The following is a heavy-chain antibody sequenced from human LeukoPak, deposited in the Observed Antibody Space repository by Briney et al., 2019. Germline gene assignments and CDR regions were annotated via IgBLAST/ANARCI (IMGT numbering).Heavy chain of an antibody. CDR1: GGSISSYY. J-gene: IGHJ5*02. D-gene: IGHD3-10*01. Sequence: PSETLSLTCIVSGGSISSYYWSWIRQPPGKGLEWIGYISDSGSTNYNPSLKSRVIISVDTSKNQFSLKLSSVTAADTAMYYCARLLYYGSGSYYNWFDPWGQGTLVTVSS. CDR3: ARLLYYGSGSYYNWFDP. V-gene: IGHV4-59*08. CDR2: ISDSGST.